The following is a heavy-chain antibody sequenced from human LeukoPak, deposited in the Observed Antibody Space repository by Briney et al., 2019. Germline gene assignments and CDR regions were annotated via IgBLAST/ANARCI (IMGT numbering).Heavy chain of an antibody. J-gene: IGHJ5*02. CDR3: ARTKYAGTRWFDP. CDR2: IYHSGST. Sequence: SETLSLNWAVSGGSISNGGYSWRWIRQPPGRGLEWNGYIYHSGSTYYNPSLKSRVTISVDRSKNQFSLKLSSVTAADTAVYYCARTKYAGTRWFDPWGQGTLVTVSS. D-gene: IGHD6-13*01. V-gene: IGHV4-30-2*01. CDR1: GGSISNGGYS.